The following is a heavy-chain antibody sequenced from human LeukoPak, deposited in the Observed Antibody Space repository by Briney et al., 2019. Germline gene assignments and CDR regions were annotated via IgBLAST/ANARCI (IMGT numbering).Heavy chain of an antibody. D-gene: IGHD4-17*01. CDR3: ARGSRSLGVTTVTRGFDY. CDR2: VYYTGST. CDR1: GGSISSYY. V-gene: IGHV4-59*01. Sequence: SETLSLTCNVSGGSISSYYWNWMRQSPGKGLEWIGYVYYTGSTNYNPSLNSRVSMSIDTSKNQLSLNLNSVTAADTAVYYCARGSRSLGVTTVTRGFDYWGQGTLVTVSS. J-gene: IGHJ4*02.